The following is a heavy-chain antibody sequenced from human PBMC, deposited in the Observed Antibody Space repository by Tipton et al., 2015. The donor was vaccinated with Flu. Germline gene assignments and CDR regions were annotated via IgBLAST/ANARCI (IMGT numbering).Heavy chain of an antibody. CDR2: TSYSGST. Sequence: TLSLTCTVSGGSINTGGYYWIWIRQHPGKGLEWIAYTSYSGSTFYNPPLKSRVTTSLDTSKNQFSLKVSSVTAADTAVYYCARRGYGDYAPIDYWGQGTLVTVSS. J-gene: IGHJ4*02. CDR1: GGSINTGGYY. V-gene: IGHV4-31*03. CDR3: ARRGYGDYAPIDY. D-gene: IGHD4-17*01.